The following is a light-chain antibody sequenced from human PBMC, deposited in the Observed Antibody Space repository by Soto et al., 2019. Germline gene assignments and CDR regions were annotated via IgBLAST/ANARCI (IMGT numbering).Light chain of an antibody. Sequence: EIVMPQSPATLSVFPGERATLSCRASQSVGSNLAWYQQKPGQAPRLLIYGASTRASGVPARFSGSGSGTEFTLTISSLQSEDFAVYYCQQYNDWPPDTSKNTFGQGTRLEIK. J-gene: IGKJ5*01. CDR2: GAS. CDR3: QQYNDWPPDTSKNT. CDR1: QSVGSN. V-gene: IGKV3-15*01.